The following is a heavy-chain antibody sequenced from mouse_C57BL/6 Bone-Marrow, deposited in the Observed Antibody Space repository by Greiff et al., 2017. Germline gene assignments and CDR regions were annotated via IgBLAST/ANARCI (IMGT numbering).Heavy chain of an antibody. CDR1: GFTFSSYA. CDR2: ISDGGSYT. CDR3: ASLLWYLDY. D-gene: IGHD2-10*01. V-gene: IGHV5-4*01. Sequence: EVQLVESGGGLVKPGGSLKLSCAASGFTFSSYAMSWVRQTPEKRLEWVATISDGGSYTYYPDNVKGRFTIARDKAKNNLYLQMSHLKSEDTAMYYCASLLWYLDYWGQGTTLTVSS. J-gene: IGHJ2*01.